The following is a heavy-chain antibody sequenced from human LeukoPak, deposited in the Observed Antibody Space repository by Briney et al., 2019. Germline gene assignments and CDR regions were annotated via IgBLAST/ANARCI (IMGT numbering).Heavy chain of an antibody. Sequence: GGSLRLSCAASGFTFSSYGMHWVRQAPGKGLEWVAVISYDGSNKYYADSVKGRFTISRDNSKNTLYLQMNSLRAEDTAVYYCAKGRYYFDSSGYYYGGSFDHWGQGTLVTVSS. J-gene: IGHJ4*02. CDR1: GFTFSSYG. CDR3: AKGRYYFDSSGYYYGGSFDH. D-gene: IGHD3-22*01. CDR2: ISYDGSNK. V-gene: IGHV3-30*18.